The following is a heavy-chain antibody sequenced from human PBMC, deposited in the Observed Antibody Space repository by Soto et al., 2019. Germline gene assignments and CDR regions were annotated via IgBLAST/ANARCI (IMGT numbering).Heavy chain of an antibody. J-gene: IGHJ4*02. D-gene: IGHD6-13*01. Sequence: KESGPTLVKPTQTLTLTCTFSGFSLSTTEVGVGVGWIRQPPGKALEWLALIYWDDDKRYSPSLKSRLTITKDTPKNQVVLTTTNMDPVDTASYYCAHSRISAAARTFDYWGQGTLVTVSS. CDR3: AHSRISAAARTFDY. CDR1: GFSLSTTEVGVG. CDR2: IYWDDDK. V-gene: IGHV2-5*02.